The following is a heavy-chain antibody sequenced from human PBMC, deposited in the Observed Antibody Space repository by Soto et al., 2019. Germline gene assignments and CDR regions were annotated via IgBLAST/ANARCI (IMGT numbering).Heavy chain of an antibody. CDR3: ARGGIVVVITDEPPGLSYGMDV. J-gene: IGHJ6*02. V-gene: IGHV1-2*04. CDR2: INPNSGGT. D-gene: IGHD3-22*01. CDR1: GYTFTGYY. Sequence: ASVKVSCKASGYTFTGYYMHWVRQAPGQGLEWMGWINPNSGGTNYAQKFQGWVTMTRDTSISTAYMELSRLRSDDTAVYYCARGGIVVVITDEPPGLSYGMDVWGQGTTVTVSS.